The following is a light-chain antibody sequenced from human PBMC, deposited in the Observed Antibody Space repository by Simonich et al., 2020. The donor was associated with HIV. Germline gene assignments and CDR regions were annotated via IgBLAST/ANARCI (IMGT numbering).Light chain of an antibody. CDR3: LLTYGGARV. CDR1: TGAVTSGHF. V-gene: IGLV7-46*01. Sequence: QAVVTQEPSLTVSPGGTLTLTCGSSTGAVTSGHFPYWFQQKAGQAPRTLIYDTTSKHAWTPARVSGSLRGGKAALTLSGAQAEDEAEYYCLLTYGGARVFGGGTKLTVL. CDR2: DTT. J-gene: IGLJ2*01.